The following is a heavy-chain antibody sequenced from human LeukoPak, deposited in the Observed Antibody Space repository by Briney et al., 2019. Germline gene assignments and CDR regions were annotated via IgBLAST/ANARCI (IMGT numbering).Heavy chain of an antibody. Sequence: ASVTVSFTASGYTFTVYYMHWVRQAPGQGLGWMGWINPNSGGTNYAQKFQGRVTMTRYTSISTAYMELSRLRSDDTAVYYCARRGYSYDLSSGYYYYYMDVWGKGTTVTVSS. CDR1: GYTFTVYY. J-gene: IGHJ6*03. CDR2: INPNSGGT. CDR3: ARRGYSYDLSSGYYYYYMDV. V-gene: IGHV1-2*02. D-gene: IGHD5-18*01.